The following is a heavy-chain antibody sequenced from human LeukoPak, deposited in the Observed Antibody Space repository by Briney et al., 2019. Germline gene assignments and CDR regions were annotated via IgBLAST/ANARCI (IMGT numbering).Heavy chain of an antibody. J-gene: IGHJ4*02. CDR2: ISTSGGRT. CDR3: AKDGGYYYGDDGLYFFDY. Sequence: GGSLRLSCEGSGFTFNIYAMTWVRQAPGKGLEWVSAISTSGGRTYYADSVKGRFTISRDNSKNTLYLQMNGLRAEDTAVYYCAKDGGYYYGDDGLYFFDYWGQGTLVTVSS. V-gene: IGHV3-23*01. D-gene: IGHD3-10*01. CDR1: GFTFNIYA.